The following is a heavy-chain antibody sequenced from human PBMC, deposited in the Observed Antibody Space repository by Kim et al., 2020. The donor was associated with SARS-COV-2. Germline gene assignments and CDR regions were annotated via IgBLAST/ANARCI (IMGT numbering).Heavy chain of an antibody. Sequence: SETLSLTCIVSGGSISSYYWSWVRQPPGKGLEWIGYINYTGSTNSNPSPTSRVPITVATSKNQFSLKLNIVSAAATAAYYCSRLLRGVLVDDWGQGTLVT. J-gene: IGHJ4*02. D-gene: IGHD2-8*01. CDR3: SRLLRGVLVDD. CDR1: GGSISSYY. CDR2: INYTGST. V-gene: IGHV4-59*01.